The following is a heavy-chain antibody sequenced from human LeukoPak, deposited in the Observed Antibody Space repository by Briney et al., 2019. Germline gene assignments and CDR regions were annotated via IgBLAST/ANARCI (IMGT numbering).Heavy chain of an antibody. V-gene: IGHV3-33*01. CDR1: GFTFSSYG. CDR2: MNYDGISK. CDR3: ARDLYCSGGSCLYFDY. J-gene: IGHJ4*02. D-gene: IGHD2-15*01. Sequence: WGSLRLSCAASGFTFSSYGMHWVRQAPGKGLEWVAVMNYDGISKYYADSVKGRFTISRDNSMNTLYLQMNSLRAEDTAVYFCARDLYCSGGSCLYFDYWGQGTLVTVSS.